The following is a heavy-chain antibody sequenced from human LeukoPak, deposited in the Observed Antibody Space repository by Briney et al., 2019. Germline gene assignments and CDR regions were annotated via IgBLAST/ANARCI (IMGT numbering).Heavy chain of an antibody. Sequence: SETLSLTCTVSGASMTNHYWSWIRKPPGKGLEWIGYIYYSGITNYNPSLTSRVSISVDMSKNQFSLKLTSVTAADTAVYYCARGRGYFDPFDPWGQGTLVTVSS. CDR2: IYYSGIT. CDR1: GASMTNHY. J-gene: IGHJ5*02. D-gene: IGHD3-9*01. CDR3: ARGRGYFDPFDP. V-gene: IGHV4-59*11.